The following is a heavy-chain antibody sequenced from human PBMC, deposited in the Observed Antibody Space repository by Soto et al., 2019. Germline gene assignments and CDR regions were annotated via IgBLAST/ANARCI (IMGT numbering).Heavy chain of an antibody. J-gene: IGHJ5*02. CDR1: GFTVSSNY. Sequence: PGGSLRLSCAASGFTVSSNYMSWVRQAPGKGLEWASVIYSGGSTYYADSVKGRFTISRDNSKNTLYLQMNSLRAEDTAVYYCAREIRTSPSWFDPWGQGTLVTVSS. CDR3: AREIRTSPSWFDP. D-gene: IGHD5-18*01. CDR2: IYSGGST. V-gene: IGHV3-53*01.